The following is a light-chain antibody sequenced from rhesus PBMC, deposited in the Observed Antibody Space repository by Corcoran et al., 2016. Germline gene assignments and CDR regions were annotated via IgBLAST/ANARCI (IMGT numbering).Light chain of an antibody. CDR2: GAD. Sequence: EIVMTQSPATLALSAGERATLSRRASQSGSNHSAWYQQKPGQAPRPLSSGADVRATGIPDRVSVSGAGTEFTLALSSLEPEDVGGYFCLQCSNWPLTFGGGTKVELK. CDR1: QSGSNH. V-gene: IGKV3-24*04. CDR3: LQCSNWPLT. J-gene: IGKJ4*01.